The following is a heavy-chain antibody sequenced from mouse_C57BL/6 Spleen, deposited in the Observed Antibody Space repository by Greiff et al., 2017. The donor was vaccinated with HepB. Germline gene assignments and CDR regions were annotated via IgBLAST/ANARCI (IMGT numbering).Heavy chain of an antibody. J-gene: IGHJ1*03. D-gene: IGHD1-1*01. CDR2: IDPNSGGT. V-gene: IGHV1-72*01. CDR3: ARWGITTVVAHWYCDV. CDR1: GYTFTSYW. Sequence: QVQLKQPGAELVKPGASVKLSCKASGYTFTSYWMHWVKQRPGRGLEWIGRIDPNSGGTKYNEKFKSKATLTVDKPSSTAYMQLSSLTSEDSAVYYCARWGITTVVAHWYCDVWGTGTTVTVSS.